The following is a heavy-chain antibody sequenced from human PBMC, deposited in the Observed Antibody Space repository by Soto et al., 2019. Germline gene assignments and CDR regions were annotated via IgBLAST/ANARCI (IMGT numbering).Heavy chain of an antibody. J-gene: IGHJ4*02. CDR3: ARDFAPDSSSWFGIDY. CDR1: GGSISSGDYY. D-gene: IGHD6-13*01. V-gene: IGHV4-30-4*01. CDR2: IYYSGST. Sequence: SETLSLTCTVSGGSISSGDYYWSWIRQPPGKGLEWIGYIYYSGSTYYNPSLKSRVTISVDTSNNQFSLKLSSVTAADTAVYYCARDFAPDSSSWFGIDYWGQGTLVTVSS.